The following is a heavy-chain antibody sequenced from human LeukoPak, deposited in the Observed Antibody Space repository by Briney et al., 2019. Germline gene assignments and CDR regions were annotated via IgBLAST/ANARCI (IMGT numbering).Heavy chain of an antibody. D-gene: IGHD4-17*01. CDR3: ARDLDYGDYMSDAFDI. J-gene: IGHJ3*02. Sequence: GASVKVSCKASGHTFTGHYMHWVRQAPGQGLEWMGWISPNSGDTNYAQKFQGRVTMTRDTSISTAYMELSRLRSEDTAVYYCARDLDYGDYMSDAFDIWGQGTMVTVSS. V-gene: IGHV1-2*02. CDR1: GHTFTGHY. CDR2: ISPNSGDT.